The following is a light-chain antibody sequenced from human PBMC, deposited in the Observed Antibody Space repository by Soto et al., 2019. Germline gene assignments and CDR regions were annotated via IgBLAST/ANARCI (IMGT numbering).Light chain of an antibody. CDR1: QDISSQ. CDR3: QQVKTYPLT. Sequence: DIQLTQSPSFLSASVGDRVTITCRASQDISSQLAWYQQKPGKAPKLLIYAASTLQSGVPSGFGGSGSGTEFTLTITSLQPEDCATYYCQQVKTYPLTFGEGPRWRS. J-gene: IGKJ4*01. CDR2: AAS. V-gene: IGKV1-9*01.